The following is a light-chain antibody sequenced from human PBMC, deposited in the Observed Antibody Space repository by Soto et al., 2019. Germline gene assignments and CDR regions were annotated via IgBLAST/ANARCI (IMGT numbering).Light chain of an antibody. J-gene: IGKJ3*01. CDR3: QQYNNWPPFT. Sequence: EIVMTQSPATLSVSPGERVTLSCRASQSVSSSLAWYQQKPGQAPRLLIYGASTKATGIPARFSGSVSGTEFTLTISSLQSEDFAVYYCQQYNNWPPFTFGPGTKVDIK. CDR1: QSVSSS. CDR2: GAS. V-gene: IGKV3-15*01.